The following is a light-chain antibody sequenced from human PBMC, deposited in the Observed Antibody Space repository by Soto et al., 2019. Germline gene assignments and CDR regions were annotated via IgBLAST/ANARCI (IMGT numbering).Light chain of an antibody. CDR2: GAS. CDR3: QQYNTWPET. J-gene: IGKJ1*01. V-gene: IGKV3-15*01. CDR1: QSVTSN. Sequence: EIVMTQSPATLSVSPGERATLSCRASQSVTSNLAWYQQKPGQAPRLLIYGASTRATGIPARFSGSGSGTEFTLTISRLQSEDFAIYFCQQYNTWPETFGQGTKVDIK.